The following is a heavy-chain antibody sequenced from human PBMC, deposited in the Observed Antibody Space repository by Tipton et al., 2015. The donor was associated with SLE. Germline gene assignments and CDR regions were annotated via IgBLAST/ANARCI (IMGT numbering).Heavy chain of an antibody. CDR3: TRGGRGGGANPFDP. CDR2: IYTSGST. D-gene: IGHD4/OR15-4a*01. Sequence: TLSLTCTVSGGSISSGSYYWSWIRQPAGKGLEWIGRIYTSGSTNYNPSLKSRVTISVDTSKNQFSLKLTSVTVADTAVYYCTRGGRGGGANPFDPWGQGTLVTVSS. CDR1: GGSISSGSYY. J-gene: IGHJ5*02. V-gene: IGHV4-61*02.